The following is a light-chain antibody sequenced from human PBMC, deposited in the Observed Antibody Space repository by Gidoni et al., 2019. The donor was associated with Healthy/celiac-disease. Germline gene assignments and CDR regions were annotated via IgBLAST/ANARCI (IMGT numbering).Light chain of an antibody. CDR1: QSVSSY. CDR3: QQRSNWPPGLT. Sequence: ELVLTQSPATLSLSPGERANLSCRASQSVSSYLAWYQQKPGQAPRLLIYDASNRATGIPARFSGSGSGTDFTLTISSLEPEDFAVYYCQQRSNWPPGLTFGGGTKVEIK. V-gene: IGKV3-11*01. J-gene: IGKJ4*01. CDR2: DAS.